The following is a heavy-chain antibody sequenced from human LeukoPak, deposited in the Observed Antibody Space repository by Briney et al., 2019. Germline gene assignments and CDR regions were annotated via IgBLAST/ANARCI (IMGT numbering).Heavy chain of an antibody. Sequence: SETLSLTCTVSGGSISSYYWSWIRQPPGKGLEWIGYIYYSGSTNYNPSLKSRVTISVDTSKNQFSLKLSSVTAADTAVYYCARDLGHYYDSSGNAFDIWGQGTMVTVSS. V-gene: IGHV4-59*12. D-gene: IGHD3-22*01. CDR3: ARDLGHYYDSSGNAFDI. CDR1: GGSISSYY. J-gene: IGHJ3*02. CDR2: IYYSGST.